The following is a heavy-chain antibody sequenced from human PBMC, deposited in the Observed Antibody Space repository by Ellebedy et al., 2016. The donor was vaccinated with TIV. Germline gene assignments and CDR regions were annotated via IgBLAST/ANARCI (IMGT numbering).Heavy chain of an antibody. D-gene: IGHD6-19*01. CDR2: IYYSGST. J-gene: IGHJ4*02. CDR3: ARHLAVAGHYFDY. V-gene: IGHV4-39*01. CDR1: GGSISSSSYY. Sequence: SETLSLTCTVSGGSISSSSYYWGWIRQPPGKGLEWIGSIYYSGSTYYNPSLKSRVTISVDTSKNPFSLKLSSVTAADTAVYYCARHLAVAGHYFDYWGQGTLVTVSS.